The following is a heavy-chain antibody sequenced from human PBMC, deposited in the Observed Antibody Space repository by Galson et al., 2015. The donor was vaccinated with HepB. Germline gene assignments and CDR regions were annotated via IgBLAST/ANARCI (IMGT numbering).Heavy chain of an antibody. CDR2: ISGSSSTM. D-gene: IGHD3-10*01. J-gene: IGHJ5*02. Sequence: VRQAPGKGLEWVSYISGSSSTMYYADSVKGRFTISRDNAENSLYLQMNSLRDEDTAVYYCARVSMVRYKGVFDPWGQGTLVTVSS. V-gene: IGHV3-48*02. CDR3: ARVSMVRYKGVFDP.